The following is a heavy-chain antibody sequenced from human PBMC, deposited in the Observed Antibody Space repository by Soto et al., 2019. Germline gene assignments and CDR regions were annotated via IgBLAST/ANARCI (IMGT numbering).Heavy chain of an antibody. V-gene: IGHV4-4*02. CDR3: ARRDSSSWYWFDT. CDR1: GGSISHSNW. D-gene: IGHD6-13*01. J-gene: IGHJ5*02. CDR2: IYHSGST. Sequence: SETLSLTCAVSGGSISHSNWWSWVRQPPGKGLEWIGEIYHSGSTNYNPSLKGRVTISVDKSKSQVSLKLNSVTAADTAVYYCARRDSSSWYWFDTWGQGTLVTVS.